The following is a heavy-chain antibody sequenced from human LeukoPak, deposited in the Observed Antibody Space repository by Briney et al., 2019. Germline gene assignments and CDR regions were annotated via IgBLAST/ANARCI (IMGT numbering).Heavy chain of an antibody. CDR1: GFTFSSYG. CDR2: IRYDGSNK. CDR3: AKDPGTMVRGVARAFDI. V-gene: IGHV3-30*02. D-gene: IGHD3-10*01. J-gene: IGHJ3*02. Sequence: GGSLRLSCVASGFTFSSYGMHWVRQAPGKELEWVAFIRYDGSNKYYADSVKGRFTISRENSKNTLYLQMNSLRAEDTAVYYCAKDPGTMVRGVARAFDIWGQGTMVTVSS.